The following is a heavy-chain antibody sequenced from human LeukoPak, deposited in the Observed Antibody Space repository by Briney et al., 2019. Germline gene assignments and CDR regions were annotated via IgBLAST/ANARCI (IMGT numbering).Heavy chain of an antibody. V-gene: IGHV4-4*07. CDR1: VGSLSGYY. CDR2: IYNSENS. Sequence: SETVSLTCIFSVGSLSGYYWSWIRQPGGRGLEWIGRIYNSENSDYNPSLKSRVTMSVDTSKNQSYLRLSSVTAADTAVYYCARGPYTRGWFSFDYWGQGTLVTVS. J-gene: IGHJ4*02. CDR3: ARGPYTRGWFSFDY. D-gene: IGHD6-19*01.